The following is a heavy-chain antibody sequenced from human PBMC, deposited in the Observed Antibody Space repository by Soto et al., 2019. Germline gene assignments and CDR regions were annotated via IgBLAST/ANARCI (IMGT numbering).Heavy chain of an antibody. V-gene: IGHV1-3*04. CDR1: GYTFTSYA. Sequence: ASVKVSCKASGYTFTSYAMNWVRQAPGQGLEWMGWINTGNGNTRYSQKFQGRVTVTRDTSASTAYMELSSLRSEDTAVYYCARAGSAQQLVPIDSRGHATLVTVSS. D-gene: IGHD6-13*01. CDR2: INTGNGNT. J-gene: IGHJ5*01. CDR3: ARAGSAQQLVPIDS.